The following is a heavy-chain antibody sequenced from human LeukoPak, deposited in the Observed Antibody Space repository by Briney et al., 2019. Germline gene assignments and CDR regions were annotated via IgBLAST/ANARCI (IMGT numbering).Heavy chain of an antibody. Sequence: GGSLRLSCAASGFTFSSYSFNWVRQAPGKGLEWVSSISSSRNDIYYADSVKGRFTISRDNAKSSLYLQMNSLRAEDTAVYYCASGYSRSSNDYWGQGTLVTVSS. CDR2: ISSSRNDI. V-gene: IGHV3-21*01. J-gene: IGHJ4*02. CDR3: ASGYSRSSNDY. D-gene: IGHD6-6*01. CDR1: GFTFSSYS.